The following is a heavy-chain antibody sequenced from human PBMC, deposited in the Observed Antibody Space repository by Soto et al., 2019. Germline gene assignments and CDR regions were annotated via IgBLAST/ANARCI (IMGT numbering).Heavy chain of an antibody. J-gene: IGHJ3*02. CDR2: ISGRGDNT. V-gene: IGHV3-23*01. Sequence: AGGSLRLSCAASGFTFSSYAMTWVRQAPGKGLEWVSAISGRGDNTYYADSVKGRFTISRDISKNTLYLQMSSLRAEDTAVYYCAKTGYYGDARAFDIWGQGTMVTVSS. CDR3: AKTGYYGDARAFDI. D-gene: IGHD4-17*01. CDR1: GFTFSSYA.